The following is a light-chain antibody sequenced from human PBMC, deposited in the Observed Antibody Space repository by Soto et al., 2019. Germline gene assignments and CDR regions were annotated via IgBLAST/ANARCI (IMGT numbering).Light chain of an antibody. CDR3: QQRSKLPRT. CDR2: GAS. V-gene: IGKV3-11*01. CDR1: QSVSDY. J-gene: IGKJ4*01. Sequence: EITLTQSPGTLSLSPGERATLSCRASQSVSDYLAWYQQKAGQPPRVLIYGASNRATDIPARFSGSGSGTDFTRTISRLEPEDSAVYYCQQRSKLPRTCGGGTKVDIK.